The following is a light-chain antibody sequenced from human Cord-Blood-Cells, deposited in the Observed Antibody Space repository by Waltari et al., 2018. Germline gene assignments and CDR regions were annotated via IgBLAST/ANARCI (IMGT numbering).Light chain of an antibody. CDR1: QSVSSSY. Sequence: EIVLTQSPATLSLSPGERATLSCRASQSVSSSYLAWYQQKPGQAPRLLISGASSRATGIPDRFSGSGSGTDFTLTISRLEPEDFAVYYGQQYGSSPLTFGGGTKVEIK. J-gene: IGKJ4*01. CDR3: QQYGSSPLT. V-gene: IGKV3-20*01. CDR2: GAS.